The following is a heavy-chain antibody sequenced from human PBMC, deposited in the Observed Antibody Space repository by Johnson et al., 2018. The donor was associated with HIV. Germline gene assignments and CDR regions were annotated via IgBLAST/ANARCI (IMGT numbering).Heavy chain of an antibody. D-gene: IGHD3-22*01. CDR1: GLTFGSYP. CDR2: ISYDGSDK. CDR3: ARDRAIVVAYDAFDI. V-gene: IGHV3-30-3*01. J-gene: IGHJ3*02. Sequence: QEKLVESGGGVVQPGRSLRLSCAASGLTFGSYPLHWVRQAPGRGLEWVAVISYDGSDKYYAHSVKGRVSLSRDNSKNTLYLQMNSLRPEDTAVYYCARDRAIVVAYDAFDIWGQGTMITVSS.